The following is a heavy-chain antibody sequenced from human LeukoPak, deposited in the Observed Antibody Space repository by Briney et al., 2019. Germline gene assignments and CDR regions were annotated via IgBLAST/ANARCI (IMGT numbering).Heavy chain of an antibody. J-gene: IGHJ4*02. CDR3: ARDSPWYCSGGSCYSY. V-gene: IGHV1-69*06. D-gene: IGHD2-15*01. Sequence: SVKVSCKASGVTFSSYAISWVRQAPGQGLEWMGGIIPIFGTANYAQKFQGRVTITADKSTSTAYMELSSLRSEDTAVYYCARDSPWYCSGGSCYSYWGQGTLVTVSS. CDR2: IIPIFGTA. CDR1: GVTFSSYA.